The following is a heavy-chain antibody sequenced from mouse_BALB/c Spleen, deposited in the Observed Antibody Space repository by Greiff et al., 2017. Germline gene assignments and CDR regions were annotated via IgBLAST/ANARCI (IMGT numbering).Heavy chain of an antibody. Sequence: EVKVVESGGGLVQPGGSLKLSCAASGFTFSSYTMSWVRQTPEKRLEWVAYISNGGGSTYYPDTVKGRFTISRDNAKNTLYLQMSSLKSEDTAMYYCARHEGYRYLFDYWGQGTTLTVSS. CDR2: ISNGGGST. CDR1: GFTFSSYT. CDR3: ARHEGYRYLFDY. J-gene: IGHJ2*01. V-gene: IGHV5-12-2*01. D-gene: IGHD2-14*01.